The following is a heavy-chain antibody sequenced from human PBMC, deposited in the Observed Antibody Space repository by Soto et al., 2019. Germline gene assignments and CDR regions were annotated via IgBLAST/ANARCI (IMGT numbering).Heavy chain of an antibody. CDR2: IWYDGSNK. Sequence: HPGGSLRLSCAASGLTFSSYGMHWVRQAPGKGLEWLAVIWYDGSNKYYADSVKGRFTISRDNSKNTLYLQMNSLRAEDTAVYYCARDQNGPGHASVVITGAAFDIWGQGTMVPVSS. CDR1: GLTFSSYG. D-gene: IGHD3-22*01. J-gene: IGHJ3*02. V-gene: IGHV3-33*01. CDR3: ARDQNGPGHASVVITGAAFDI.